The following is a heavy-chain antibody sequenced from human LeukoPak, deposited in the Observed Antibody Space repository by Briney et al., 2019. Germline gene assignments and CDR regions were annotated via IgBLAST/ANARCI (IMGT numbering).Heavy chain of an antibody. CDR3: ARDLNRGAYYYMDV. CDR2: IYSGGST. CDR1: GFTVSSNY. V-gene: IGHV3-66*01. D-gene: IGHD1-14*01. J-gene: IGHJ6*03. Sequence: HPGGSLRLSCAASGFTVSSNYMSWVRQAPGKGLEWVSVIYSGGSTYYADSVKGRFTISRDNSKNTLYLQMNSLRAEDTAVYYCARDLNRGAYYYMDVWGKGTTVTISS.